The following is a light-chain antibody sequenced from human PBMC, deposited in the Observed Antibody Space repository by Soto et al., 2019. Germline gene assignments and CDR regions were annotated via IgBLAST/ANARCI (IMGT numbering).Light chain of an antibody. J-gene: IGLJ1*01. CDR1: SSDVGGYSY. V-gene: IGLV2-14*01. Sequence: QSVLTQPASVSGSPGQPITISCTGTSSDVGGYSYVSWYQQHPGKAPKLMIYDVSNRPSGVSNRFSGSKSGNTASLTISGLQAEDEADYYCSSYTSSSTYVFGTGTKVTVL. CDR3: SSYTSSSTYV. CDR2: DVS.